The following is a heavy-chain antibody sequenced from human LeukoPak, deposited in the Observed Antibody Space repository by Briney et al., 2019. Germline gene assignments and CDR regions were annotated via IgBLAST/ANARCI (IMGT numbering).Heavy chain of an antibody. V-gene: IGHV3-33*01. Sequence: PGGSLRLSCTASGFPFSSYGMHWVRQAPGKGLEWVALIWYDGSNIYYGDSVKGRFTISRDKSKNTLHLQMNSLRAEDTAVYFCAREGFENSSSNNCLDPWGQGTLVTVSS. J-gene: IGHJ5*02. CDR3: AREGFENSSSNNCLDP. D-gene: IGHD6-6*01. CDR2: IWYDGSNI. CDR1: GFPFSSYG.